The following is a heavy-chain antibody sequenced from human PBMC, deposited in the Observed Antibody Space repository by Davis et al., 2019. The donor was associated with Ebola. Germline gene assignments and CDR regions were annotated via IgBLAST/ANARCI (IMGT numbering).Heavy chain of an antibody. CDR1: GFTFSSYA. J-gene: IGHJ4*02. Sequence: PGGSLRLSCAASGFTFSSYAMHWVRQAPGKGLEWVAVISYDGSNKYYADSVKGRFTISRDNSKNTLYLQMNSLRAEDTAVYYCARDHLITFGGVIVPFDYWGQGTLVTVSS. V-gene: IGHV3-30-3*01. CDR3: ARDHLITFGGVIVPFDY. CDR2: ISYDGSNK. D-gene: IGHD3-16*02.